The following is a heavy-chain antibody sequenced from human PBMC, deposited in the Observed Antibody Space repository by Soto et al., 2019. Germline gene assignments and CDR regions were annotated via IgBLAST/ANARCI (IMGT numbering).Heavy chain of an antibody. CDR1: GFTFSSYS. CDR2: ISSSSSYI. V-gene: IGHV3-21*01. D-gene: IGHD5-12*01. J-gene: IGHJ3*02. CDR3: ARGDGGGYVRDAFDI. Sequence: EVQLVESGGGLVKPGGPLRLSCAASGFTFSSYSMNWVRQAPGKGLEWVSSISSSSSYIYYADSVKGRFTISRDNAKNSLYLQMNSLRAEDTAVYYCARGDGGGYVRDAFDIWGQGTMVTVSS.